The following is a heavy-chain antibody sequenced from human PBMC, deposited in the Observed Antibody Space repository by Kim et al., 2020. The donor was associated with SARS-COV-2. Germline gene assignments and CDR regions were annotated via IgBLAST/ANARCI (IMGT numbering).Heavy chain of an antibody. CDR1: GFTFSSYA. V-gene: IGHV3-23*01. Sequence: GGSLRLSCAASGFTFSSYAMSWVRQAPGKGLEWVSAISGSGGSTYYADSVKGRFTISRDNSKNTLYLQMNSLRAEDTAVYYCAKGPRQWSYWALQYYFDYWGQGTLVTVAS. CDR2: ISGSGGST. D-gene: IGHD1-26*01. J-gene: IGHJ4*02. CDR3: AKGPRQWSYWALQYYFDY.